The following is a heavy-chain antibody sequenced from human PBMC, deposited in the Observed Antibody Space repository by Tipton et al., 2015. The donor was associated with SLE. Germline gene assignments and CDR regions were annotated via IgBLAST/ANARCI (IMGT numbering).Heavy chain of an antibody. Sequence: LRLSCTVSGGSISSSSYYWGWIRQPPGKGLEWIGSIYYSGSTNYNPSLKSRVTISVDTSKNQFSLKLSSVTAADTAVYYCARRSSSAGDNWFDPWGQGTLVTVSS. CDR2: IYYSGST. D-gene: IGHD6-6*01. J-gene: IGHJ5*02. CDR1: GGSISSSSYY. V-gene: IGHV4-39*07. CDR3: ARRSSSAGDNWFDP.